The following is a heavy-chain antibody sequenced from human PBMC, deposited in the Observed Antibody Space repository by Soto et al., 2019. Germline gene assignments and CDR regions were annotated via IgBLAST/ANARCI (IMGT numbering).Heavy chain of an antibody. J-gene: IGHJ5*02. CDR1: GFTFSSYG. V-gene: IGHV3-30*18. CDR2: ISYDGSNK. CDR3: AKSLEARCMGIRCDWFDP. D-gene: IGHD2-8*01. Sequence: QVQLVESGGGVVQPGRSLRLSCAASGFTFSSYGMHWVRQAPGKGLEWVAVISYDGSNKYYADSVKGRFTISRDNSKNTLYLQLNRLRAEDTAVYYCAKSLEARCMGIRCDWFDPWGQGTLVTVSS.